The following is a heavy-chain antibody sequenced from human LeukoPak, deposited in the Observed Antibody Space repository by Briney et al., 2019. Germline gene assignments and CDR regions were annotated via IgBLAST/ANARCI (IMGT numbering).Heavy chain of an antibody. J-gene: IGHJ3*02. CDR1: GFTFKYYG. CDR2: IRFDSTNY. Sequence: PGGSLRLSCEASGFTFKYYGMHWVRQAPGKGLEWVAFIRFDSTNYYYADSVKGRFTISRYNSQNTLYLQMNSLRVEDTAMYYCAKGLHSSSWNDAFDIWGQGTVVTVSS. CDR3: AKGLHSSSWNDAFDI. D-gene: IGHD6-13*01. V-gene: IGHV3-30*02.